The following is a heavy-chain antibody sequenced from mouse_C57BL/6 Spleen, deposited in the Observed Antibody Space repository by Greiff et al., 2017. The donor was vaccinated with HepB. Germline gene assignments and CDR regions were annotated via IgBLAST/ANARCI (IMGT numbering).Heavy chain of an antibody. D-gene: IGHD1-1*01. J-gene: IGHJ3*01. CDR1: GYTFTSYW. Sequence: VQLQQPGAELVMPGASVKLSCKASGYTFTSYWMHWVKQRPGQGLEWIGEIDPSDSYTNYNQKFKGKSTLTVDKSSSTAYMQLSSLTSEDSAVYYCAYGSSPAWFAYWGQGTLVTVSA. V-gene: IGHV1-69*01. CDR2: IDPSDSYT. CDR3: AYGSSPAWFAY.